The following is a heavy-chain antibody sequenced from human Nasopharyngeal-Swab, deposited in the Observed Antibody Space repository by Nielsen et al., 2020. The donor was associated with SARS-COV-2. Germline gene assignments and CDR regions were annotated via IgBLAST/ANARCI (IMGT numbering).Heavy chain of an antibody. V-gene: IGHV3-23*02. D-gene: IGHD6-19*01. CDR2: ISGSDAST. J-gene: IGHJ3*02. Sequence: GESLKISCGTSGFTFGTFAMGWVRQASGKGLEWVSVISGSDASTYYGDSVKGRFVISRDNSKNNLYLQMNNLKVEDAAIYYCVKKGQQWLADDAFDTWGQGTLVTISS. CDR3: VKKGQQWLADDAFDT. CDR1: GFTFGTFA.